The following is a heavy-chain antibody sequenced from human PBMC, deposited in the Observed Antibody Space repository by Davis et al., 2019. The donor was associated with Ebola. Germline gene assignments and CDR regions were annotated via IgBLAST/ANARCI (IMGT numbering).Heavy chain of an antibody. D-gene: IGHD1-1*01. CDR1: GYTFTGYY. CDR2: INPNSGGT. J-gene: IGHJ3*02. CDR3: ARGLEYGAFDI. Sequence: ASVKVSCKASGYTFTGYYMHWVRQAPGQGLEWMGWINPNSGGTNYAQKFQGRVTMTRDTSISTTYMELSRLRSDDTDDTAVYYCARGLEYGAFDIWGQGTMVTVSS. V-gene: IGHV1-2*02.